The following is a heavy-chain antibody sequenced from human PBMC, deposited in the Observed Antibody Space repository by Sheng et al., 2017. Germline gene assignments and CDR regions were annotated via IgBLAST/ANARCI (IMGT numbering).Heavy chain of an antibody. CDR2: IFPADSDT. V-gene: IGHV5-51*06. D-gene: IGHD7-27*01. CDR3: ARHLPTGDYGDY. Sequence: EVQLVQSGAEVKKPGEALKISCKGFGFSFTNYWIAWVRQMPGKGLEWMGIIFPADSDTRYSPSFQGQVTISADKSISTAYLQWSSLKASDTAIYYCARHLPTGDYGDYWGQGTPGHRLL. J-gene: IGHJ4*02. CDR1: GFSFTNYW.